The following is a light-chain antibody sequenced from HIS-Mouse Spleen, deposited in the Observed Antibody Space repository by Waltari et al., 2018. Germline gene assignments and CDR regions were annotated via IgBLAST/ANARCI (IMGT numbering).Light chain of an antibody. J-gene: IGLJ2*01. Sequence: SYELTQPPSVSVSPGQTARSTCSGNALPTKYAYWYQQKSGQAPVLGIYEDSKRPSGTPERFSGSSSGTMATLTISGAQVEDEADYYCYSTDSSGNHRVFGGGTKLTVL. CDR3: YSTDSSGNHRV. V-gene: IGLV3-10*01. CDR2: EDS. CDR1: ALPTKY.